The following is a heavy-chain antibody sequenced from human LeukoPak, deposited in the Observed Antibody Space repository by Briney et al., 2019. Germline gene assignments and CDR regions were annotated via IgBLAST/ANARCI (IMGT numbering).Heavy chain of an antibody. D-gene: IGHD3-10*01. CDR2: ISSSGNSI. CDR1: DFVFSDYY. CDR3: AREMEGDYGSGTYFDL. J-gene: IGHJ4*02. Sequence: GGSLRLSCAASDFVFSDYYMSWVRQAPGKGREWVSYISSSGNSIYYADSVKGRFTISRDNAKNSLYLQMNSLRAEDTAVYYCAREMEGDYGSGTYFDLWGQGNMVTVSS. V-gene: IGHV3-11*01.